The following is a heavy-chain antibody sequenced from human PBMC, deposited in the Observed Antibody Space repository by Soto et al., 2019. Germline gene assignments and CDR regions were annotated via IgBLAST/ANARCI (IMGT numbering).Heavy chain of an antibody. J-gene: IGHJ4*02. D-gene: IGHD1-7*01. CDR1: SGSISSSDL. CDR3: ARGGINWNYGPSLFDY. Sequence: SETLSLTCAVSSGSISSSDLWSWDRPPPGKGLEWIGEIYHSGSTNYNPSLKSRVTISVDKSKNQFSLKLNSVTAADAAVYYCARGGINWNYGPSLFDYWSPGTLVTVSS. CDR2: IYHSGST. V-gene: IGHV4-4*02.